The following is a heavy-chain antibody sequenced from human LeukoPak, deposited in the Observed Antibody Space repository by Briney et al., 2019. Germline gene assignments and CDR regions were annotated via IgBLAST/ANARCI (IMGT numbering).Heavy chain of an antibody. CDR1: GFTVNSNY. V-gene: IGHV3-66*01. D-gene: IGHD3-3*01. Sequence: PGGSLRLSCAPSGFTVNSNYMSWVRQAPGKGLEWVSVIYSGGNTYYADSVKGRLTISRDNSKNTLYLQMNGLGAEDTAVYYCATTPSYSGFWSGPPNWFDPWGQGTLVTVSS. CDR2: IYSGGNT. J-gene: IGHJ5*02. CDR3: ATTPSYSGFWSGPPNWFDP.